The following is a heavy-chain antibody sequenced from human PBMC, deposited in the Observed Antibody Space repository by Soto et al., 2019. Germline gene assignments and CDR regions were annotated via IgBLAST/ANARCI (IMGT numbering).Heavy chain of an antibody. CDR3: ARALHQYYDFWSGYTHYGMDV. J-gene: IGHJ6*01. Sequence: QVQLVQSGAEVKKPGASVKVSCKASGYTFTSYGISWVRQAPGQGLEWMGWISAYNGNTNYAQKLQGRVTMTTDTSTSTAYMKLRRLTSHDTAVYYCARALHQYYDFWSGYTHYGMDVW. V-gene: IGHV1-18*01. CDR2: ISAYNGNT. D-gene: IGHD3-3*01. CDR1: GYTFTSYG.